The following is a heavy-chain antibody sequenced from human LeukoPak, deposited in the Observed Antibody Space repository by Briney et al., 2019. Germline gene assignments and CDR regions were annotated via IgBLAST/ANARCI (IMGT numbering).Heavy chain of an antibody. V-gene: IGHV3-30*02. CDR3: ARVPSGITGTTSYFDY. CDR1: GFTFSSYG. D-gene: IGHD1-20*01. J-gene: IGHJ4*02. Sequence: GGSLRLSCAASGFTFSSYGMHWVRQAPGKGLEWVAFIRYDGSNKYYADSVKGRFTISRDNSKNSLYLQLNSLRAEDTAVYYCARVPSGITGTTSYFDYWGQGTLVTVSS. CDR2: IRYDGSNK.